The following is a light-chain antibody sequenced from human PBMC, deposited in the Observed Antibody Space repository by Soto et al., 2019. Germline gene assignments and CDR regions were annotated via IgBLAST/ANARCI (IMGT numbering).Light chain of an antibody. CDR3: QKFNAVPT. Sequence: DIQMTQSPSSLSASVGDRVTITCRASQAINNYLAWYQQNPGKVPTLLISAASTLQSGVPSRFSGSGSGTDFTLTISSLQPEDGETYYCQKFNAVPTFGGGTKVEI. J-gene: IGKJ4*01. CDR2: AAS. CDR1: QAINNY. V-gene: IGKV1-27*01.